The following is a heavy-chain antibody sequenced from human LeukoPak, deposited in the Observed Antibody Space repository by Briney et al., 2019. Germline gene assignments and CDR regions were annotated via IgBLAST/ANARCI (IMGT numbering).Heavy chain of an antibody. CDR1: GGSISSHY. J-gene: IGHJ4*02. D-gene: IGHD4-17*01. CDR2: IYYRGST. V-gene: IGHV4-59*11. Sequence: SETLSLTCTVSGGSISSHYWTWIRQPPGKGLEWIGYIYYRGSTNYNPSLKSRVTFSVDTSKNQFSLKLNSVTAADTAVYYCARGGDYGDLRYFDYWGQGTLVTVSS. CDR3: ARGGDYGDLRYFDY.